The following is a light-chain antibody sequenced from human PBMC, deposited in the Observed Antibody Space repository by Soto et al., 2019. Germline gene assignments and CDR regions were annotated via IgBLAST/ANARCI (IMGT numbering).Light chain of an antibody. J-gene: IGKJ2*01. Sequence: DIQMTQSPSTLSASVGDRVTITCRASQSISSWLAWYQQKPGKAPKLLIYKASSLESGVPSRFSGSGSGTEFNLTISSLQPDDFATYYGQQYNSYSPYTFGQGTKLEIK. CDR1: QSISSW. V-gene: IGKV1-5*03. CDR2: KAS. CDR3: QQYNSYSPYT.